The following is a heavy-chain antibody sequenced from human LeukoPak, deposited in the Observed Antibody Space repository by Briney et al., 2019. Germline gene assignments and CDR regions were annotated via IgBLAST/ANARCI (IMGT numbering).Heavy chain of an antibody. J-gene: IGHJ4*02. CDR2: IGSGFSA. Sequence: GGSLRLSCAASGFTVSSNYMSWVRQAPGKGLEWVSAIGSGFSAYYTDSVKGRFTISRDNSKNTVFLQMNSLRAEDTAVYFCAKERQAGDYFTSDYWGQGTLVTVSS. CDR1: GFTVSSNY. V-gene: IGHV3-53*01. CDR3: AKERQAGDYFTSDY. D-gene: IGHD2-21*01.